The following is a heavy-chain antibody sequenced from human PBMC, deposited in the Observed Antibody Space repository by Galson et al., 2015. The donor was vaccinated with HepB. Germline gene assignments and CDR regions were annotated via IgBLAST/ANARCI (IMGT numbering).Heavy chain of an antibody. Sequence: SLRLSCAASGFTFSSYAMHWVRQAPGKGLEWVAVISYDGSNKYYADSMKGRFTISRDNSKNTLYLQMNSLRAEDTAVYYCARGYYYDSSGHYWGQGTLVTVSS. V-gene: IGHV3-30*04. CDR2: ISYDGSNK. CDR3: ARGYYYDSSGHY. D-gene: IGHD3-22*01. J-gene: IGHJ4*02. CDR1: GFTFSSYA.